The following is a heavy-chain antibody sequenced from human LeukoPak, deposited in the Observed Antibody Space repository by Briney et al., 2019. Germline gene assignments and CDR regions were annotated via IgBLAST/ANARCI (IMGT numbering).Heavy chain of an antibody. J-gene: IGHJ4*02. CDR3: ASGIPAAGPYYFDY. D-gene: IGHD6-13*01. CDR2: IYYSGST. Sequence: SETLSLTCTVSGGSISSNSYYWGWIRQSPGKGLEWIGTIYYSGSTYYSPSLKSRVTISVDTSKNQFSLKLSSVTAADTAVYYCASGIPAAGPYYFDYWGQGTLVTVSS. CDR1: GGSISSNSYY. V-gene: IGHV4-39*07.